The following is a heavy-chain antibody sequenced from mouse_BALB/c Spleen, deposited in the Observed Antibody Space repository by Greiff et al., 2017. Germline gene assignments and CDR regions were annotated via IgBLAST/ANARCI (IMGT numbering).Heavy chain of an antibody. Sequence: EVQLQQSGPELVKPGASVKMSCKASGYTFTSYVMHWVKQKPGQGLEWIGYINPYNDGTKYNEKFKGKATLTSDKSSSTAYMELSSLTSEDSAVDCCVPYGNYAMDYWGQGTSVTVSS. CDR2: INPYNDGT. J-gene: IGHJ4*01. V-gene: IGHV1-14*01. D-gene: IGHD2-1*01. CDR3: VPYGNYAMDY. CDR1: GYTFTSYV.